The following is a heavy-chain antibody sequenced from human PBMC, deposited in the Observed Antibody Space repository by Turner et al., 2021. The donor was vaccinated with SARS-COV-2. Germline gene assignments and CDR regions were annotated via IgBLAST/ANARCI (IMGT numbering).Heavy chain of an antibody. CDR1: GYTFTGYY. J-gene: IGHJ6*02. Sequence: QVQLVQSGVAVKKPGASVKVSCKASGYTFTGYYMHWVRQAPGQGLEWMGWINPNSGGTNYAQKFQGRVTMTRDTSISTAYMELSRLRSDDTAVYYCAIIDMVRGVMEGYYGMDVWGQGTTVTVSS. D-gene: IGHD3-10*01. CDR2: INPNSGGT. V-gene: IGHV1-2*02. CDR3: AIIDMVRGVMEGYYGMDV.